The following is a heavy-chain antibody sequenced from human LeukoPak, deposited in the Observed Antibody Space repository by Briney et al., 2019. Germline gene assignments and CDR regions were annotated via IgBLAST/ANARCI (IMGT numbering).Heavy chain of an antibody. J-gene: IGHJ6*02. Sequence: SETLSLTCTVSGGSINNYYWSWIRQPAGKGLEWIGRIYTTGSTNYNPSLKSRVTISVDTSKNQFSLKLSSVTAADTAVYYCASLGLPAAYYYYYGMDVWGQGTTVTVSS. CDR1: GGSINNYY. V-gene: IGHV4-4*07. CDR2: IYTTGST. D-gene: IGHD2-2*01. CDR3: ASLGLPAAYYYYYGMDV.